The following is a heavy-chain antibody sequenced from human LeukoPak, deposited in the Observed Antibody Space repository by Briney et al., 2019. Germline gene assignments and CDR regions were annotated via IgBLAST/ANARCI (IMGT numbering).Heavy chain of an antibody. CDR2: IFNTGST. V-gene: IGHV4-61*02. CDR1: GDSIGRGSYY. J-gene: IGHJ3*02. D-gene: IGHD3-3*01. CDR3: ARDSFGGITLDAFDI. Sequence: SQTLSLTCAVSGDSIGRGSYYWGWIRQPAGKAPEWIGRIFNTGSTSYNPSLKSRVTISVDTSKNQFSLNLRSVTAADTAVYYCARDSFGGITLDAFDIWGQGTMVTVSS.